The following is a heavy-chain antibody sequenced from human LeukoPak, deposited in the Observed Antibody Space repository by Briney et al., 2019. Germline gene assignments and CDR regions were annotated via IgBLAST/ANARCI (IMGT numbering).Heavy chain of an antibody. CDR2: INSDGSST. V-gene: IGHV3-74*01. Sequence: GGSLRLSCAASGFTFSSYWMHWVRQAPGKGLVWVSRINSDGSSTSYADSVKGRFTISRDNSKNTLYLQMNSLRAEDTAIYYCAKRPLSGYEYFQHWGQGTLVTVSS. CDR1: GFTFSSYW. J-gene: IGHJ1*01. D-gene: IGHD3-22*01. CDR3: AKRPLSGYEYFQH.